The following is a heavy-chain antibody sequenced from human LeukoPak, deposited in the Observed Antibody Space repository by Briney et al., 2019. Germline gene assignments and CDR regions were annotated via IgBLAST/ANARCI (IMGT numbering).Heavy chain of an antibody. Sequence: GGSLRLSCAASGFTFSSYAMHWVRQAPGKGLEWVAVISYDGSNKYYADSVKGRFTISRDNSKNTLYLQMSSLRAEDTAVYYCVKGPTATIVYWGQGTLVTVSS. CDR3: VKGPTATIVY. D-gene: IGHD5-18*01. V-gene: IGHV3-30*14. J-gene: IGHJ4*02. CDR2: ISYDGSNK. CDR1: GFTFSSYA.